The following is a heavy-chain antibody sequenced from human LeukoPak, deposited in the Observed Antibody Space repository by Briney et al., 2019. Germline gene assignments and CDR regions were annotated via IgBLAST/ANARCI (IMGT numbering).Heavy chain of an antibody. V-gene: IGHV4-34*01. CDR2: INHSGST. J-gene: IGHJ4*02. D-gene: IGHD5-18*01. CDR1: GGSFSGYY. CDR3: ARGKQLWRGLFDY. Sequence: SETLSLTCAVYGGSFSGYYWSWIRQPPGEGLEWIGEINHSGSTNYNPSLKSRVTISVDTSKNQFSLKLSSVTAADTAVYYCARGKQLWRGLFDYWGQGTLVTVSS.